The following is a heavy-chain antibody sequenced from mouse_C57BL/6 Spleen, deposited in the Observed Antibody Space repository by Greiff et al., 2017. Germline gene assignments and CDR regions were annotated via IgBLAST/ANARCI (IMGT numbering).Heavy chain of an antibody. CDR2: ISSGGDYI. CDR1: GFTFSSYA. Sequence: VQVVESGEGLVKPGGSLKLSCAASGFTFSSYAMSWVRQTPEKRLEWVAYISSGGDYIYYADTVKGRFHISSDNARNRLYLQMSRLKSEDTAMYYCTREVYGYDGGNWYFDVWGTGTTVTVSA. V-gene: IGHV5-9-1*02. CDR3: TREVYGYDGGNWYFDV. J-gene: IGHJ1*03. D-gene: IGHD2-2*01.